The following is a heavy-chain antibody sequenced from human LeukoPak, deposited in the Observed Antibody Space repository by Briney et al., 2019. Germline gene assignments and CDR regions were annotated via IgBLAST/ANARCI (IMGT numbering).Heavy chain of an antibody. V-gene: IGHV4-59*01. J-gene: IGHJ4*02. CDR1: GGSISSYY. CDR2: IYYSGST. D-gene: IGHD6-19*01. CDR3: ARGHIPVAGFDY. Sequence: PSETLSLTCTVSGGSISSYYWSWIRQPPGKGLEWIGYIYYSGSTNYNPSLKSRVTISVDTSKNQFSLKLSSVTAADTAVYYCARGHIPVAGFDYWGKGTLVTVSS.